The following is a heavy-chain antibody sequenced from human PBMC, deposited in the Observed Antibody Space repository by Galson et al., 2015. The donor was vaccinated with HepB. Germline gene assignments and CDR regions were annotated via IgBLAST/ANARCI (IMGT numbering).Heavy chain of an antibody. J-gene: IGHJ3*02. CDR1: GFTFSSYA. Sequence: SLRLSCAASGFTFSSYAMHWVRQAPGKGLEWVAVISYDGSNKYYADSVKGRFTISRDNSKNTLYLQMNSLRAEDTAVYYCAREGGAELHVAFDIWGQGTMVTVSS. D-gene: IGHD1-26*01. V-gene: IGHV3-30-3*01. CDR2: ISYDGSNK. CDR3: AREGGAELHVAFDI.